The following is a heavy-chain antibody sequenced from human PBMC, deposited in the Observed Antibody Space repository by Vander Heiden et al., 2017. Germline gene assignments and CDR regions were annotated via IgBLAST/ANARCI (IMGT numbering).Heavy chain of an antibody. CDR2: IYSGGSK. V-gene: IGHV3-53*01. CDR1: GFIVSSYY. Sequence: EVQLAESGGGLIQPGGSLRLSCAASGFIVSSYYMSWVRQAPGKGLEWVSVIYSGGSKYYVDSVKGRFTIYRDNSKNTLYLQMNSLRAEDTAVYYCARDTRPGGLDYWGQGTLATVSS. CDR3: ARDTRPGGLDY. D-gene: IGHD3-10*01. J-gene: IGHJ4*02.